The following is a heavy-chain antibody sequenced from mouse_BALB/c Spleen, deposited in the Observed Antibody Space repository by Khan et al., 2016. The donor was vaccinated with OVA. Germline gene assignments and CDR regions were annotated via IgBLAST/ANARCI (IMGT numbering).Heavy chain of an antibody. CDR3: TRGNWDS. CDR2: INPYNDVS. V-gene: IGHV1-37*01. J-gene: IGHJ2*01. CDR1: DYSFTDYT. Sequence: VQLQQSGPELVKPGASMKISCKASDYSFTDYTMNWVKQNHGKNLEWIGLINPYNDVSIYNQKFKGKATLTVDKSSSTAYMELLSLTSEDSAVYYRTRGNWDSWGQGTTLTVSS.